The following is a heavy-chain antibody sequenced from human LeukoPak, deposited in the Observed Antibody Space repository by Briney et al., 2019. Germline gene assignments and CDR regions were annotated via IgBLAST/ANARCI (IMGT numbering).Heavy chain of an antibody. D-gene: IGHD3/OR15-3a*01. J-gene: IGHJ4*02. V-gene: IGHV3-49*04. Sequence: GRSLRLSCTACGFTFEDYAMSWVRQAPGKGLEWVGFIRSKGYGGTPGYAASVRGRFTVSRDDSKGIAYLQMSSLNTVHTAEYCCARAGKSDFFVVQAAHDYWRQGTLVTVSS. CDR2: IRSKGYGGTP. CDR1: GFTFEDYA. CDR3: ARAGKSDFFVVQAAHDY.